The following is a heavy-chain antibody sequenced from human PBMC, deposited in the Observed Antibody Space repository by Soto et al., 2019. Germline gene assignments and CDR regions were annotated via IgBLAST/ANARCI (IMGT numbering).Heavy chain of an antibody. J-gene: IGHJ4*02. D-gene: IGHD3-22*01. Sequence: QITLKESGPPLVKPTQTLTLTCTFSGFSLSTSGVGVGWIRQPPGKALEWLALIYWDDDKRYSPSLKSRLTMTKDTSKNQVVLTMTNMDPVDTATYYCAHWYYYDSSGYYRYYFDYWGQGTLVTVSS. CDR2: IYWDDDK. CDR1: GFSLSTSGVG. CDR3: AHWYYYDSSGYYRYYFDY. V-gene: IGHV2-5*02.